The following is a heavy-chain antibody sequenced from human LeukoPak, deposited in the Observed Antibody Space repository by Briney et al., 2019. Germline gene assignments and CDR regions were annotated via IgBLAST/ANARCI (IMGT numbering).Heavy chain of an antibody. CDR2: ITHSGGT. CDR3: ARDGGSYFGWFDP. D-gene: IGHD1-26*01. J-gene: IGHJ5*02. V-gene: IGHV4-34*01. CDR1: GGSVSGYY. Sequence: SETLSLTCAVYGGSVSGYYWSWIRQSPGKGLEWIGEITHSGGTNYNPSLKSRVTISVDTSKNQFSLKLSSVTAADTAVYYCARDGGSYFGWFDPWGQGTLVTVSS.